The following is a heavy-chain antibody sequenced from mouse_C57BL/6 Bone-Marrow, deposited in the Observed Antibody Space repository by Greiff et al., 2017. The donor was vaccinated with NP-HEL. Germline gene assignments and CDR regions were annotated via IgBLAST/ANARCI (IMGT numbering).Heavy chain of an antibody. CDR2: IYPRSGNT. J-gene: IGHJ3*01. Sequence: VQVVESGAELARPGASVKLSCKASGYTFTSYGISWVKQRTGQGLEWIGEIYPRSGNTYYNEKFKGKATLTADKSSSTAYMELRSLTSEDSAVYFCAREGHYYGSSWAYWGQGTLVTVSA. CDR1: GYTFTSYG. CDR3: AREGHYYGSSWAY. V-gene: IGHV1-81*01. D-gene: IGHD1-1*01.